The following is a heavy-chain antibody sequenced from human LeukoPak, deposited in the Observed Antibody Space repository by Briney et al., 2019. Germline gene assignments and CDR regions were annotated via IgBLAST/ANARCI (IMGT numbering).Heavy chain of an antibody. Sequence: GGSLRLSCAASGFTFSSYGMHWVRQAPGKGLEWVAVISYDGGNKYYADSVKGRFTISRDNSKNTLYLQMNSLRAEDTAVYYCAKGVGRYFDWLFLFDYWGQGTLVTVSS. D-gene: IGHD3-9*01. CDR1: GFTFSSYG. CDR2: ISYDGGNK. CDR3: AKGVGRYFDWLFLFDY. V-gene: IGHV3-30*18. J-gene: IGHJ4*02.